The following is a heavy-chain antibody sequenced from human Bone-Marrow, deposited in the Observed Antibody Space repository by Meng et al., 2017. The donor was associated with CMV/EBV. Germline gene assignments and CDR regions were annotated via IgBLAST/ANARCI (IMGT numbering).Heavy chain of an antibody. V-gene: IGHV2-5*01. D-gene: IGHD6-19*01. J-gene: IGHJ5*02. CDR3: AHRFSSGWYGLGWFDP. Sequence: SGPTLVKPTQPRTLTCTFSGFPLSTSGVGVGWIRQPPGKALEWLALIYWNDDKRYSPSLKSRLTITKDTSKNQVILTMTNMDPVDTATYSCAHRFSSGWYGLGWFDPWGQGTLVTVSS. CDR1: GFPLSTSGVG. CDR2: IYWNDDK.